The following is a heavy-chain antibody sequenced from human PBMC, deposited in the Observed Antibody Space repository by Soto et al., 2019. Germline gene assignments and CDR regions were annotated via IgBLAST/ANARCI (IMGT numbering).Heavy chain of an antibody. CDR2: IYYNGST. CDR1: GGSISSSSYY. Sequence: QLQLQESGPGLVKPSETLSLTCTGSGGSISSSSYYWGWIRQPPGKGLEWIGSIYYNGSTYYNPSLKSRVTISVDTSKNQFSLKLSSVTAADTAVYYCACSPKAGIAARLDWGQGTLVTVSS. J-gene: IGHJ4*02. V-gene: IGHV4-39*01. CDR3: ACSPKAGIAARLD. D-gene: IGHD6-6*01.